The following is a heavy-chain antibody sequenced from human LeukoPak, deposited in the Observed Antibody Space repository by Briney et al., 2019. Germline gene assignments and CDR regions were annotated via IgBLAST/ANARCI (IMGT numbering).Heavy chain of an antibody. CDR1: GSTFSDYY. CDR2: ISSSGSTI. D-gene: IGHD6-6*01. Sequence: GGSLRLSCAAYGSTFSDYYMSWIRQAPGKGLEWVSYISSSGSTIYYADSVKGRFTISRDNAKNSLYLQMNSLRAEDTAVYYSARDFEYSSSSPNYGGQATLVTVSS. J-gene: IGHJ4*02. CDR3: ARDFEYSSSSPNY. V-gene: IGHV3-11*04.